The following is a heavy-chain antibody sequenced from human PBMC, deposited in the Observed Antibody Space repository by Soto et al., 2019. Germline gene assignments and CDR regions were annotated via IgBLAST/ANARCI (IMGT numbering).Heavy chain of an antibody. D-gene: IGHD2-15*01. CDR1: GFTLSGFD. J-gene: IGHJ4*02. CDR3: TRRHCSGGGCYSDFDF. CDR2: IKTKVESYAT. V-gene: IGHV3-73*01. Sequence: ESVGGLVQPGGSLKLSCAASGFTLSGFDLHWVRQASGEGLEWIGRIKTKVESYATEYAASVKGRFSISRDDSKNTAYLEMNSLETEDTAIYYCTRRHCSGGGCYSDFDFWGQGSLVTVSS.